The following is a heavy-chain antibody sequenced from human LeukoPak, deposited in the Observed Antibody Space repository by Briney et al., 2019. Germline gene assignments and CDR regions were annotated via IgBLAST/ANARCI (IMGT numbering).Heavy chain of an antibody. J-gene: IGHJ4*02. CDR2: ISGSGGST. D-gene: IGHD6-13*01. Sequence: GGSLRLYCAASGFTFSSYAMSWVRQAPGKGLEWVSVISGSGGSTYYAESVKGRFTISRDNSKNTLFLQMNSLRVEDTAVYYCAKVGPAAGYPEDYWGQGTLVTVSS. V-gene: IGHV3-23*01. CDR3: AKVGPAAGYPEDY. CDR1: GFTFSSYA.